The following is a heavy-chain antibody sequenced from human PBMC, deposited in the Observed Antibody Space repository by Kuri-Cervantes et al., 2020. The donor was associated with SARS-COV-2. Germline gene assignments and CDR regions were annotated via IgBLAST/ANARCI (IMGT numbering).Heavy chain of an antibody. J-gene: IGHJ4*01. D-gene: IGHD3-22*01. CDR1: GGTFSSYA. V-gene: IGHV1-69*05. CDR2: IIPIFGTA. CDR3: ARAGYDSSGYYYYFDY. Sequence: SVKVSCKASGGTFSSYAISWVRQAPGQGLEWMGGIIPIFGTANYAQKFQGWVTMTRDTSISTAYMELSRLRSDDTAVYYCARAGYDSSGYYYYFDYWGQGTLVTVSS.